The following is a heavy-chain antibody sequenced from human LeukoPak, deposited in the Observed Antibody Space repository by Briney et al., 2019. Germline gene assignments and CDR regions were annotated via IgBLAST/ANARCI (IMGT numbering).Heavy chain of an antibody. D-gene: IGHD4-17*01. CDR3: AKADYGDSPFDP. CDR2: ISYDGSNK. V-gene: IGHV3-30*18. J-gene: IGHJ5*02. CDR1: GLTFSSYG. Sequence: GGSLRLSCAASGLTFSSYGMHWVRQAPGKGLEWEAVISYDGSNKYYADSVKGRFTISRDNSKNTLYLQMNSLRAEDTAVYYCAKADYGDSPFDPWGQGTLVTVSS.